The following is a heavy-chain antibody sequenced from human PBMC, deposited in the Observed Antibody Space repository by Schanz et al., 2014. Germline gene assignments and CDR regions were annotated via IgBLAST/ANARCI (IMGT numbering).Heavy chain of an antibody. CDR3: AKGPYYYYYMDV. Sequence: EVQLVASGGGLVQPGGSLRLSCAASGFAVDNYYMSCVRQAPGRGLEWVSAISGSGGSTYYADSVKGRFTISGDSSKYTVYLQMNSLRADDTAVYYCAKGPYYYYYMDVWGNGTTVTVSS. CDR2: ISGSGGST. V-gene: IGHV3-23*04. J-gene: IGHJ6*03. CDR1: GFAVDNYY.